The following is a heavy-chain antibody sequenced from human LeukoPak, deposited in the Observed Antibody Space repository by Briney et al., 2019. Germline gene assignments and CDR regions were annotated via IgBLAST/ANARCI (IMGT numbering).Heavy chain of an antibody. J-gene: IGHJ4*02. CDR3: ARVEAGAAAFYFDH. CDR2: IHTSGSP. Sequence: SQTLSLTCTVSGGSISSGSYYWTWIRQPAGKGLECIGRIHTSGSPKYNPSLKSRVTTSLDTSKNQFSLKVTSVTAADTAVYYCARVEAGAAAFYFDHWGRGTLVTVSS. CDR1: GGSISSGSYY. D-gene: IGHD6-13*01. V-gene: IGHV4-61*02.